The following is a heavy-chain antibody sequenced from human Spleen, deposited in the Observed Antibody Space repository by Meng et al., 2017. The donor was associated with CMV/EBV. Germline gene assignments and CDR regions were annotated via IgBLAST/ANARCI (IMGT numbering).Heavy chain of an antibody. J-gene: IGHJ4*02. Sequence: GESLKISCAASGFIFTNYHMSWIRQAPGKGLEWISSISSSSDTTYYADSAKGRFTISRDNAKSSLFLQVISLRVEDTALYYCARDLSSGWFDYWGQGTLVTVSS. V-gene: IGHV3-11*04. CDR3: ARDLSSGWFDY. D-gene: IGHD6-19*01. CDR2: ISSSSDTT. CDR1: GFIFTNYH.